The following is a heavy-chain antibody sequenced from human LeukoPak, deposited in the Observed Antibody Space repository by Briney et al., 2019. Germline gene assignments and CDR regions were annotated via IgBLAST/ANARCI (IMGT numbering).Heavy chain of an antibody. CDR3: ARDPGYSAFDI. D-gene: IGHD5-12*01. CDR1: GFTFSSSW. Sequence: GGSLRLSCVASGFTFSSSWVSWVRQAPGKGLEFVANINPDGRTKNYVDSVKGRFTISRDNAKSSLDLQMSSLRAEDTALYFCARDPGYSAFDIWGQGTMVTVSS. J-gene: IGHJ3*02. CDR2: INPDGRTK. V-gene: IGHV3-7*03.